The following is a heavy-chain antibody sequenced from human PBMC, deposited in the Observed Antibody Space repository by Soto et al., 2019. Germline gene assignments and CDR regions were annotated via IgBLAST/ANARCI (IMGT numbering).Heavy chain of an antibody. J-gene: IGHJ4*02. CDR1: GYTFTSYG. V-gene: IGHV1-18*01. Sequence: ASVKVSCKASGYTFTSYGISWVRQAPGQGLEWMGWIGAYNGNTNYAQKLQGRVTMTTDTSTSTAYMELRSLRSDDTAVYYCARVLRFLEWLPRPPFDYWGQGTLVTVSS. CDR3: ARVLRFLEWLPRPPFDY. CDR2: IGAYNGNT. D-gene: IGHD3-3*01.